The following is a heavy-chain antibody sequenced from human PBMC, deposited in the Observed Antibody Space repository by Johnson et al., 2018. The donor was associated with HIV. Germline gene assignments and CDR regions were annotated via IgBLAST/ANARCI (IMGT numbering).Heavy chain of an antibody. CDR3: AGGRGAFDI. V-gene: IGHV3-9*01. Sequence: EVQLMESGGGLIQPGGSLRLSCAASGFTLNNYAMSWVRQAPGKGLEWVSGISWNSGSIGYADSVKGRFTISRDNAKNSLYLHMNSLRAEDTAVYYCAGGRGAFDIWGQGTTVIVS. J-gene: IGHJ3*02. D-gene: IGHD2-15*01. CDR1: GFTLNNYA. CDR2: ISWNSGSI.